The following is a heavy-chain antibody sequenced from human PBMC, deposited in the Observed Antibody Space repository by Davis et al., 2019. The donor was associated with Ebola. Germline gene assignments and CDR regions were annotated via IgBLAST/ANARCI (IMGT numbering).Heavy chain of an antibody. CDR1: GGSISSYY. CDR3: ARDLGELSSLYYYGMDV. J-gene: IGHJ6*02. D-gene: IGHD3-16*02. V-gene: IGHV4-59*01. Sequence: SETLSLTCTVSGGSISSYYWSWIRQPPGKGLEWIGYIYYSGSTNYNPSLKSRVTISVDTSKNQFSLKLSSVTAADTAVYYCARDLGELSSLYYYGMDVWGQGTTVTVSS. CDR2: IYYSGST.